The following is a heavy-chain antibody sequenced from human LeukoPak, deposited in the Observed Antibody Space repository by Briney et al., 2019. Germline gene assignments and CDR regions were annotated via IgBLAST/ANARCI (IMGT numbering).Heavy chain of an antibody. J-gene: IGHJ4*02. D-gene: IGHD2-21*01. CDR1: GYTFTGYY. Sequence: ASVKVSCKASGYTFTGYYMHWVRQAPGQGLEWMGWINPNSGGTNYAQKFQGRVTMTRDTSISTAYIELSRLRSDDTPVYYRARGAYCGGDCYSFDYWGQGTLVTVSS. V-gene: IGHV1-2*02. CDR2: INPNSGGT. CDR3: ARGAYCGGDCYSFDY.